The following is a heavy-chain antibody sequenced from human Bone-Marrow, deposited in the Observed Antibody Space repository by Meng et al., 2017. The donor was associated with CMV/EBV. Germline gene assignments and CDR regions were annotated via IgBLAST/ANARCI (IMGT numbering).Heavy chain of an antibody. V-gene: IGHV3-30*19. CDR2: ISYDGSNK. CDR3: AKDRLIVGLGFDY. D-gene: IGHD2/OR15-2a*01. CDR1: GFTFSIFG. J-gene: IGHJ4*02. Sequence: GGSLRLSCATSGFTFSIFGMHWVRQAPGKGLEWVAVISYDGSNKYYADSVKGRFTISRDNSKNTLYLQMNSLRAEDTAVYYCAKDRLIVGLGFDYWGQGTLVTVSS.